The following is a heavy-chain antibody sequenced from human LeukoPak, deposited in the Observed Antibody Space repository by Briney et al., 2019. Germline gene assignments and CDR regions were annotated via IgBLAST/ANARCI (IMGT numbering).Heavy chain of an antibody. Sequence: ASVKVSCKASGYTFTGYYMHWVRQAPGQGLEWMGWINPNSGGTNYAQKFQGRVTMTRDTSISTAYMELSRLRSDDTAVYYCARNYLRYSSGWYRVGWFDPWGQGTLVTVSS. CDR1: GYTFTGYY. CDR3: ARNYLRYSSGWYRVGWFDP. J-gene: IGHJ5*02. CDR2: INPNSGGT. D-gene: IGHD6-19*01. V-gene: IGHV1-2*02.